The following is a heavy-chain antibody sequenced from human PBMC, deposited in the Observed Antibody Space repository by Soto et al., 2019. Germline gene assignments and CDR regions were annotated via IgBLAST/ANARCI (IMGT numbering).Heavy chain of an antibody. CDR1: SYMFVTYG. J-gene: IGHJ4*02. D-gene: IGHD3-10*01. CDR3: ARDLDGSGSYYTDY. CDR2: ISAYNGNT. Sequence: SGKVWFKASSYMFVTYGINWVRQAPGQGLEWMGWISAYNGNTKYAQNIQGRVTMTTDASTSTAYMEMRSLRSDDTAVYYCARDLDGSGSYYTDYWGPGTLVTVYS. V-gene: IGHV1-18*01.